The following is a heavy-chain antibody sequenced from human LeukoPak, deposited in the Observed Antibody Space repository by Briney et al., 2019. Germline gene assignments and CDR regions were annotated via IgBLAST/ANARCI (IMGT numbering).Heavy chain of an antibody. V-gene: IGHV1-69*13. D-gene: IGHD3-22*01. CDR2: IIPIFGTA. CDR1: GGTFSSYA. J-gene: IGHJ4*02. CDR3: ASSLYYYDSSGYQVEY. Sequence: GASVKVSCKASGGTFSSYAISWVRQAPGQGLEWMGGIIPIFGTANYAQKFQGRVTITADESTSTAYMELSSLRSEDTAVYYCASSLYYYDSSGYQVEYWGQGTLVTVSS.